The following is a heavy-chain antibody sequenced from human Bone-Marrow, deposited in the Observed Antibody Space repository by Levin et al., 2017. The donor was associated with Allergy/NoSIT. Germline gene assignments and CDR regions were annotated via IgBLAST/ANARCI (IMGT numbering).Heavy chain of an antibody. V-gene: IGHV1-24*01. Sequence: GESLKISCQVSGHVFTELSKHWVRQAPGKGLEWMGGFDPENGETVYPQKFQGRVTMTEDTSTDTAYMELSSLTSEDTAVYFCAIDYFDSYGHLLGEFDFWGQGTLVTVSS. CDR2: FDPENGET. CDR1: GHVFTELS. D-gene: IGHD3-9*01. J-gene: IGHJ4*02. CDR3: AIDYFDSYGHLLGEFDF.